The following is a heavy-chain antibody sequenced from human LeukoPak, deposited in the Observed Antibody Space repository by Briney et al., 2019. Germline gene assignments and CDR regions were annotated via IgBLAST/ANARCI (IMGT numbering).Heavy chain of an antibody. CDR2: ISSSGSTI. J-gene: IGHJ2*01. CDR1: GFTFSDYY. D-gene: IGHD2-15*01. CDR3: ARGGSICSGGSCYWYFDL. Sequence: GGSLRLSCAASGFTFSDYYMSWIRQAPGKGLERVSYISSSGSTIYYADSVKGRFTISRDNAKNSLYLQMNSLRAEDTAVYYCARGGSICSGGSCYWYFDLWGRGTLVTVSS. V-gene: IGHV3-11*01.